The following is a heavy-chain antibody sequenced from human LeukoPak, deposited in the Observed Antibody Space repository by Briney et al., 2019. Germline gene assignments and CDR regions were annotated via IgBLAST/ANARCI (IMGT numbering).Heavy chain of an antibody. V-gene: IGHV1-18*01. Sequence: ASVKVSCKASGDTFTSYGISWVRQAPGQGLEWMGWISAYNGNTNYAQKLQGRVTMTTDTSTSTAYMELRSLRSDDTAVYYCASTYCSSTSCYNYYMDVWGKGTTVTVSS. D-gene: IGHD2-2*02. CDR2: ISAYNGNT. CDR3: ASTYCSSTSCYNYYMDV. CDR1: GDTFTSYG. J-gene: IGHJ6*03.